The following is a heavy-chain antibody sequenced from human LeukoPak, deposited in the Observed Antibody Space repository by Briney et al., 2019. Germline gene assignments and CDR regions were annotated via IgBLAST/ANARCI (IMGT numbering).Heavy chain of an antibody. CDR1: GFTFSSYS. J-gene: IGHJ4*02. CDR3: ARDFDRAGDYHHFDF. V-gene: IGHV3-21*01. Sequence: PGGSLGLSCVASGFTFSSYSMNWVRQAPGRGLEWVSSIITVSTTYFQYADSVKGRFTISRDNAKNSLYLQMDSLRAEDTAVYYCARDFDRAGDYHHFDFWGQGTLVTVSS. D-gene: IGHD3-9*01. CDR2: IITVSTTYF.